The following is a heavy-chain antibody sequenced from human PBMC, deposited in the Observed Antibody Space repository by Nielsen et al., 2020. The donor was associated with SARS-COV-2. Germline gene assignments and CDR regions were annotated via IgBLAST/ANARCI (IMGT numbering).Heavy chain of an antibody. D-gene: IGHD6-19*01. CDR2: ISYDGSNK. CDR3: ARGPVAGNEFGY. V-gene: IGHV3-30-3*01. Sequence: WIRQPPGKGLEWVAVISYDGSNKYYADSVKGRFTISRDNSKNTLYLQMNSLRTEDTAVYYCARGPVAGNEFGYWGQGTLVTVSS. J-gene: IGHJ4*02.